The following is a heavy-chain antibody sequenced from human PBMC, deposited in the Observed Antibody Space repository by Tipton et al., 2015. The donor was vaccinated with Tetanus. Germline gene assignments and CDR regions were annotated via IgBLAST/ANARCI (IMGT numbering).Heavy chain of an antibody. CDR3: ARDRAPPSSWYFDL. V-gene: IGHV3-43*01. CDR2: ISWDGGST. D-gene: IGHD3-10*01. Sequence: SLRLSCAASGFTFDDYTMHWVRQAPGKGLEWVSLISWDGGSTYYADSVKGRFTISRDISKNMVYLQMNSLGAEDTAVYYCARDRAPPSSWYFDLWGRGTLVTVSS. CDR1: GFTFDDYT. J-gene: IGHJ2*01.